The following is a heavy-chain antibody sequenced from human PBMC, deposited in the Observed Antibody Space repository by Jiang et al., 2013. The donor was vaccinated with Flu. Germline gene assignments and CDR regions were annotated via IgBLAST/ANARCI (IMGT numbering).Heavy chain of an antibody. D-gene: IGHD6-19*01. CDR2: IWYDGSNK. Sequence: GGGVVQPGRSLRLSCAASGFNFRSYGMDWVRQAPGKGLEWVATIWYDGSNKYYEDSVKGRFTISRDNSKNTLYLQMNSLRAEDTAMYYCASLHSYSNSWYVDQWGQGTLVTVSS. CDR1: GFNFRSYG. CDR3: ASLHSYSNSWYVDQ. J-gene: IGHJ4*02. V-gene: IGHV3-33*01.